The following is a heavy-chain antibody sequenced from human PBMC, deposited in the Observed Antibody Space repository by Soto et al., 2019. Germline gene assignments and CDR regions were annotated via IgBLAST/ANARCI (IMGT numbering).Heavy chain of an antibody. CDR3: AKSRVVPYFDR. CDR2: IGWNGASI. J-gene: IGHJ4*02. V-gene: IGHV3-9*01. D-gene: IGHD2-2*01. Sequence: EVQLVQSGGGLVQPGRSLRLSCAATGFAFDEHVMHWVRQAPGKGLEWVGSIGWNGASIDYADSVKGRFTISRDNAKNSLFLQMNSLTTEDTALYFCAKSRVVPYFDRWGQGTLVTVSS. CDR1: GFAFDEHV.